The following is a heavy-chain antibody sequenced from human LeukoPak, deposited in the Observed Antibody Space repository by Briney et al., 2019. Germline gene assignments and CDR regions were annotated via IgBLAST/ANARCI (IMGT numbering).Heavy chain of an antibody. CDR2: IYYSGST. CDR1: GGSISSGDYY. Sequence: SQTLSLTCTVYGGSISSGDYYWSWIRQPPGKGLEWIGYIYYSGSTYYNPSLKSRVTISVDTSKNQFSLKLSSVTAADTAVYYCARDNPYMIAAAGDDYWGQGTLVTVSS. D-gene: IGHD6-13*01. CDR3: ARDNPYMIAAAGDDY. V-gene: IGHV4-30-4*08. J-gene: IGHJ4*02.